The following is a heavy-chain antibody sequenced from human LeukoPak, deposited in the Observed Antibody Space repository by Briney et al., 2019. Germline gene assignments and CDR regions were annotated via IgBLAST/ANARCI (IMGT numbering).Heavy chain of an antibody. V-gene: IGHV3-7*03. Sequence: GGSLRLSCAASGFTFSSYWMSWVRQAPGKGLEWVANIKQDGSEKYYVDSVKGRFTISRDNAKNSLYLQMNSLRAEDTAVYYCANSAGSYAYYFDYWGQGTLVTVSS. D-gene: IGHD1-26*01. CDR3: ANSAGSYAYYFDY. CDR2: IKQDGSEK. J-gene: IGHJ4*02. CDR1: GFTFSSYW.